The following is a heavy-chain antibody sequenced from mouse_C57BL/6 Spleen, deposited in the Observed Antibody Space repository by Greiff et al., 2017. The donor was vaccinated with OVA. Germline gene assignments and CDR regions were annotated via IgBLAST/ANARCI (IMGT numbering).Heavy chain of an antibody. D-gene: IGHD4-1*01. Sequence: EVQLQQSGPELVKPGASVKISCKASGYTFTDYYMNWVKQSHGKSLEWIGDINPNNGGTSYNQKFKGKATLTVDKSSSTAYMELRSLTSEDSAVYYCAIGRTLFAYWGQGTLVTVSA. CDR3: AIGRTLFAY. CDR1: GYTFTDYY. J-gene: IGHJ3*01. CDR2: INPNNGGT. V-gene: IGHV1-26*01.